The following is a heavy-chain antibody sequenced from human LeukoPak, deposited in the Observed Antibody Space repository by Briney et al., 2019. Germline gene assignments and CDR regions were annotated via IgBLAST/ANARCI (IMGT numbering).Heavy chain of an antibody. J-gene: IGHJ3*02. CDR2: IYYSGST. CDR1: GGSISSGDYY. D-gene: IGHD3-3*01. CDR3: ASVHSHFGVVGAFDI. Sequence: SETLSLTCTVSGGSISSGDYYWSWIRQPPGKGLEWIGYIYYSGSTYYNPSLKSRVTISVDTSKNQFSLKLGSVTAADTAVYYCASVHSHFGVVGAFDIWGQGTMVTVSS. V-gene: IGHV4-30-4*08.